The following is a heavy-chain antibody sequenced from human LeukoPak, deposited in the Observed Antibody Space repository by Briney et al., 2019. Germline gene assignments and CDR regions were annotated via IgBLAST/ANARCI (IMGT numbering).Heavy chain of an antibody. CDR3: ARIGYCNGTGCHDAFDI. J-gene: IGHJ3*02. CDR1: GYSFTGYY. D-gene: IGHD2-15*01. V-gene: IGHV1-2*04. CDR2: INPNSGDT. Sequence: GASVKVSCKASGYSFTGYYIHWVRQAPGQGLEWMGWINPNSGDTDNAQKFEGWVTMTRDTSISTVYMEMNRLKSDDTAVYFCARIGYCNGTGCHDAFDIWGQGTMVTVSS.